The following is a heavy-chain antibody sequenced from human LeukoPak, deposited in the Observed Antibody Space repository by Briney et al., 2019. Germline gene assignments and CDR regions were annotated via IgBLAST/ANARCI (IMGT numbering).Heavy chain of an antibody. CDR3: AKGSYYDSSGSFYFDY. J-gene: IGHJ4*02. CDR1: GFTFSSYA. V-gene: IGHV3-23*01. Sequence: GASLRLSCAASGFTFSSYAMSWVRQAPGKGLEWVSGISGSGDNTYYADSVKGRFTISRDNSKNTLYVQVNSLGTEDTAAYYCAKGSYYDSSGSFYFDYWGQGTLVTVSS. D-gene: IGHD3-22*01. CDR2: ISGSGDNT.